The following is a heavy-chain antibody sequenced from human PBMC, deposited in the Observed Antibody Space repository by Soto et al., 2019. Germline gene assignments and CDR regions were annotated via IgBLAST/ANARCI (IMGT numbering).Heavy chain of an antibody. CDR2: INYSGRT. V-gene: IGHV4-30-4*01. D-gene: IGHD3-16*01. Sequence: QVQLQESGPGLVKPSQTLSLTCSVSSGSISSSDYYWSLVRQPPGKGLEWIGYINYSGRTYYKPSLKSRVSISIDTSKNQFSLRLTSVTAADTAVYFCARFGTLGKDYGADVWGQGTTVTVSS. CDR3: ARFGTLGKDYGADV. J-gene: IGHJ6*02. CDR1: SGSISSSDYY.